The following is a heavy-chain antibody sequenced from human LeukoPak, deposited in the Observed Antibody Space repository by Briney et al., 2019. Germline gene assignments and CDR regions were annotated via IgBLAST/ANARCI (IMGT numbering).Heavy chain of an antibody. CDR1: GGSISSYY. CDR2: IYYSGST. D-gene: IGHD6-19*01. V-gene: IGHV4-59*01. CDR3: ARSGYSSGWYVLAPYYFDY. J-gene: IGHJ4*02. Sequence: SETLSLTCTVSGGSISSYYWSWIRQPPGKGLEWIGYIYYSGSTNYNPSLKSRVTISVDTSKNQFSLKLSSVTAADTAVYYCARSGYSSGWYVLAPYYFDYWGQGTLDTVSS.